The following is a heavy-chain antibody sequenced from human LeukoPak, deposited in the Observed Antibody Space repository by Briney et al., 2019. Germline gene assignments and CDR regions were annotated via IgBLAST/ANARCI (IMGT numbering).Heavy chain of an antibody. V-gene: IGHV3-30*18. CDR1: GFTFSSYG. J-gene: IGHJ4*02. CDR3: AKPHCSGGSCYFDPYFDY. CDR2: ISYDGSNK. Sequence: GGSLRLSCAASGFTFSSYGMHWVRQAPGKGLEWVAVISYDGSNKYYADSVKGRFTISRDNSKNTLYLQMNSLRAEDTAVYYCAKPHCSGGSCYFDPYFDYWGQGTLVTVSS. D-gene: IGHD2-15*01.